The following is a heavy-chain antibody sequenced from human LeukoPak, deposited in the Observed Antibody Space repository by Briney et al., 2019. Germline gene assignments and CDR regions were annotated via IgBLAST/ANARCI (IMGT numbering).Heavy chain of an antibody. J-gene: IGHJ4*02. D-gene: IGHD6-6*01. CDR3: ARESHSSSSVDY. Sequence: GGSLRLSCAASGFTFSTYAMSWVRQAPGKGLEWVSSVGLSSDRTYYADSVKGRFTVSRDNSKNTLYLQMNSLRAEDTAVYYCARESHSSSSVDYWGQGTLVTVSS. CDR1: GFTFSTYA. V-gene: IGHV3-23*01. CDR2: VGLSSDRT.